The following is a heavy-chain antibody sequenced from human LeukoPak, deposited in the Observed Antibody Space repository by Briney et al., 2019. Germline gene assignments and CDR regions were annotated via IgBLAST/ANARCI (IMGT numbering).Heavy chain of an antibody. CDR2: ISGSGGDT. CDR3: AKGHLSILFPFDS. Sequence: PGGSLRLSCAASGFTFNSYAMSWVRQAPGQGLEWVSGISGSGGDTYCAGSVKGRFTISRDNSKNALYRQMNSLRADDTAVYYCAKGHLSILFPFDSWGQGTLVTVSS. J-gene: IGHJ4*02. V-gene: IGHV3-23*01. D-gene: IGHD2-21*01. CDR1: GFTFNSYA.